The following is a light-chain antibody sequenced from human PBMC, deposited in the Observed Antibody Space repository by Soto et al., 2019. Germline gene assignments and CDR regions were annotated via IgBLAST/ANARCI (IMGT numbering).Light chain of an antibody. CDR3: QQYNNWART. J-gene: IGKJ1*01. CDR1: QSVSSN. V-gene: IGKV3-15*01. CDR2: GAY. Sequence: EIVMTQSPATLSVSPGERATLSCRASQSVSSNLAWYQQKPGQAPRLLMYGAYTRATGIPARFSGSGSGTEFTLNISSLQSADFAVYFCQQYNNWARTFGQGTKVEVQ.